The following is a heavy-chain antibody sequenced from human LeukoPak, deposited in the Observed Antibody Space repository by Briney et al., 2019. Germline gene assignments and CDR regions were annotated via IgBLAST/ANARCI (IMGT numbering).Heavy chain of an antibody. D-gene: IGHD6-19*01. V-gene: IGHV4-4*07. Sequence: MTSETLSLTCTVSGGSIGSYYWSWIRQPAGKGLEWIGRIYTSGSTNYNPSLKSRVTMSVDTSKNQFSLKLSSVTAADTAVYYCAREGIAVAGTSRWFDPWGQGTLVTVSS. CDR3: AREGIAVAGTSRWFDP. CDR2: IYTSGST. J-gene: IGHJ5*02. CDR1: GGSIGSYY.